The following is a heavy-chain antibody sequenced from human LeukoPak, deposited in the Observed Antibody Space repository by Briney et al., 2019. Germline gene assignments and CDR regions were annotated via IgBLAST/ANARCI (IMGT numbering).Heavy chain of an antibody. CDR3: ARRVPAAHYFDY. CDR2: IYHSGST. CDR1: GGSISSGDYY. J-gene: IGHJ4*02. V-gene: IGHV4-30-2*01. D-gene: IGHD6-6*01. Sequence: SQTLSLTCTVSGGSISSGDYYWSWIRQPPGKGLEWIGYIYHSGSTYYKLSLQSRVTISVDRSKNQFSLKLSSVTAADTAVYYCARRVPAAHYFDYWGQGTLVTVSS.